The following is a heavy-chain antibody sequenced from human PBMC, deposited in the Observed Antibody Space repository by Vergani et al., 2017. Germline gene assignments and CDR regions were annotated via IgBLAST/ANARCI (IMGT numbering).Heavy chain of an antibody. CDR2: IKSTFDRATT. V-gene: IGHV3-15*07. D-gene: IGHD2-21*01. CDR3: TTDXRYCGDGSCYWLRDHHYYGMDV. J-gene: IGHJ6*02. Sequence: EVQLVESGGGIVKPGGSLRLSCVASGFSFRNAWMNWVRRTPGKGLEWVGRIKSTFDRATTDYAAAVKGRFTISRDDSKNTLFLQMNGLKTEDIGVYYCTTDXRYCGDGSCYWLRDHHYYGMDVWGQGTTVTVSS. CDR1: GFSFRNAW.